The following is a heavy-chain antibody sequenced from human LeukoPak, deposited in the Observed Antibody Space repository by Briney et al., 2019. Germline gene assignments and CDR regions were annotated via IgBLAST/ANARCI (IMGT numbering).Heavy chain of an antibody. V-gene: IGHV4-59*01. CDR2: ILYSGTTT. J-gene: IGHJ4*02. CDR1: GGSISPYY. CDR3: ARVGDWNDLVY. D-gene: IGHD1-1*01. Sequence: SETLSLTCTVSGGSISPYYWSWIRQTPGKGLEWIGYILYSGTTTNYNPSLKSRVTISVDTSKNQFSLKLGSVTAADTAVYYCARVGDWNDLVYWGQGTLVTVSS.